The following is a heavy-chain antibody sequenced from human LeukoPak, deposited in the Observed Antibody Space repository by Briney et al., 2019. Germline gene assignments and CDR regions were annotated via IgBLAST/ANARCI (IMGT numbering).Heavy chain of an antibody. D-gene: IGHD4-23*01. CDR2: ISSSSSYI. CDR3: XXXXXXELGNAFDI. J-gene: IGHJ3*02. Sequence: GGSLRLSCAASGFTFSSYSMNWVRQAPGKGLEWVSSISSSSSYIYYADSVKGRFTISRDNAKNSLYLQMNSLRAEDTAVYYXXXXXXXELGNAFDIWGQGTMVTVSS. CDR1: GFTFSSYS. V-gene: IGHV3-21*04.